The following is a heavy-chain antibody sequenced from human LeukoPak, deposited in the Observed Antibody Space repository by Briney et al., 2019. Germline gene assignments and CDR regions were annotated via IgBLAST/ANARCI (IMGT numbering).Heavy chain of an antibody. CDR2: ISGYNGNT. Sequence: GASVKVSCKASGYTFTSYGISWVRQAPGQGLEWMGWISGYNGNTNYAQKIQGRVTMTTDTSTSTAYMEVRSLRSDDTAVYYCARDIPNDYVWGSYPDYWGQGTLVTVSP. V-gene: IGHV1-18*01. J-gene: IGHJ4*02. D-gene: IGHD3-16*02. CDR1: GYTFTSYG. CDR3: ARDIPNDYVWGSYPDY.